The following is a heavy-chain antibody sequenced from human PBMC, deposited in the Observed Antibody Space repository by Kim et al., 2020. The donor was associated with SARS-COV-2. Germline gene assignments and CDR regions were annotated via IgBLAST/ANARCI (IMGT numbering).Heavy chain of an antibody. CDR2: IYYSGNT. D-gene: IGHD1-1*01. V-gene: IGHV4-39*01. CDR1: GGSISSSTYY. Sequence: SETLSLTCTVSGGSISSSTYYWGWIRQPPGKGLEWIGSIYYSGNTYYNPSLKSRFTISVDSSKNQFSLKLSSVTAADTSVYYFARPNSVRWRFDPSGQGTMVIVST. J-gene: IGHJ5*02. CDR3: ARPNSVRWRFDP.